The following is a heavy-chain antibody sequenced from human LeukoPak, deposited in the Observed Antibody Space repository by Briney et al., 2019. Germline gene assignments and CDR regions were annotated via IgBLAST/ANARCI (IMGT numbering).Heavy chain of an antibody. J-gene: IGHJ4*02. CDR3: ARDRPVEMTVSGYFDH. CDR1: GDTFSNYA. CDR2: VIPTFGSA. Sequence: SVKVSFKTSGDTFSNYAISWVRQAPGQGLEWLGGVIPTFGSANYSPKFQGRVTISADESTSTVYMELTSLTYEDTAVYYCARDRPVEMTVSGYFDHWGRGTQVTVSS. D-gene: IGHD5-24*01. V-gene: IGHV1-69*01.